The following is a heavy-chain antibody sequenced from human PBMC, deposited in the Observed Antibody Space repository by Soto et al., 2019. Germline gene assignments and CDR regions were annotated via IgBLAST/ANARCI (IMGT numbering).Heavy chain of an antibody. CDR3: ARGFFSDCSGGSCYRFDY. J-gene: IGHJ4*02. Sequence: QVQLVQSGAEVKKPGSSVKVSCKASGGTFSSYAISWVRQAPGQGLEWMGGIIPIFGTANYAQKFQGRATITAEESTSTAYMELSSLRSEDTAVYYCARGFFSDCSGGSCYRFDYWGQGTLVTVSS. V-gene: IGHV1-69*01. CDR2: IIPIFGTA. D-gene: IGHD2-15*01. CDR1: GGTFSSYA.